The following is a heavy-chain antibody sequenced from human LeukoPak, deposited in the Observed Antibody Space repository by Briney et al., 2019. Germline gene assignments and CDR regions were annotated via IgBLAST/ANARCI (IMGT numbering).Heavy chain of an antibody. CDR3: ARDTIFGVVNWFDP. CDR2: INPNSGGT. Sequence: GASVKVSCKASGYTFTGYYMHWVRQAPGQGLEWMGWINPNSGGTNYAQKFQGRVTMTRDTSISTAYMELSGLRSDDTAVYYCARDTIFGVVNWFDPWGQGTLVTVSS. V-gene: IGHV1-2*02. CDR1: GYTFTGYY. J-gene: IGHJ5*02. D-gene: IGHD3-3*01.